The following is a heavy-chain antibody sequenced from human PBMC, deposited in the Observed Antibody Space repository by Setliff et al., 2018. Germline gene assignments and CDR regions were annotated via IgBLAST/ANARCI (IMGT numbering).Heavy chain of an antibody. J-gene: IGHJ4*02. CDR2: IYYSGST. CDR1: GGSISSSSYY. D-gene: IGHD3-3*01. CDR3: ARRSTYYNFWSGYYDY. Sequence: LSLTCTVSGGSISSSSYYWGWIRQPPGKGLEWIGSIYYSGSTYYNPSLKSRVTISVDTSKNQFSLKLSSVTAADTAVYYCARRSTYYNFWSGYYDYWGQGTLVTVSS. V-gene: IGHV4-39*07.